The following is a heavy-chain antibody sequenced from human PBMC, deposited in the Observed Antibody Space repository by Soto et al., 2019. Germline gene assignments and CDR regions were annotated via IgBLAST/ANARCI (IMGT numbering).Heavy chain of an antibody. CDR2: IYYRGST. J-gene: IGHJ4*02. CDR3: VSDYDSGGYIGY. CDR1: GGSISTADYY. V-gene: IGHV4-30-4*01. D-gene: IGHD3-22*01. Sequence: QVQLHESGPGLVRPSQTLSLTCNVSGGSISTADYYWSWIRQPPGKGLEWIGYIYYRGSTYYNPSLESRVAISIDTSKNQFSLNLTSETAADTAVYFCVSDYDSGGYIGYWGQGTLVTVSS.